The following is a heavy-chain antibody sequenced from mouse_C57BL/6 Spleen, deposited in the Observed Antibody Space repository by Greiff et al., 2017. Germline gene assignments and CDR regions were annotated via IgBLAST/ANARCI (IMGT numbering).Heavy chain of an antibody. D-gene: IGHD2-4*01. CDR2: INPGSGGT. V-gene: IGHV1-54*01. CDR1: GYAFTNYL. CDR3: ARLEDYDGYFEV. J-gene: IGHJ1*03. Sequence: QVQLQQSGAELVRPGTSVKVSCKASGYAFTNYLIEWVKQRPGQGLEWIGVINPGSGGTNYNEKFKGKATLTADKSSSTAYMQLSSLTSEDSAVYFCARLEDYDGYFEVWGTGTTVTVSS.